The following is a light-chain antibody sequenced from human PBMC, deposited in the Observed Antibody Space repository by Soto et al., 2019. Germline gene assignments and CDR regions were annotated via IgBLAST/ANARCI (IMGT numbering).Light chain of an antibody. CDR2: DAS. CDR1: QTISSW. V-gene: IGKV1-5*01. J-gene: IGKJ1*01. CDR3: QHYNSYSEA. Sequence: IQMNQSPSTLSAYVGDRVTITCRASQTISSWLAWYQQKPGKAPNLLIYDASTLERGVPSRFSGTGSGTEFTLTISSLQPDDFATYYCQHYNSYSEAFGQGGKVAIK.